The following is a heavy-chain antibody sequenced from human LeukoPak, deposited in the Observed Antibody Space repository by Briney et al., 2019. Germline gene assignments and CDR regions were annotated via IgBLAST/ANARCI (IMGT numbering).Heavy chain of an antibody. D-gene: IGHD2-2*01. V-gene: IGHV4-34*01. CDR1: GGSFSGYY. CDR2: INHSGST. J-gene: IGHJ4*02. CDR3: ARARRRVVVPAALDY. Sequence: SETLSLTCAVYGGSFSGYYWSWIRQPPGKGLEWIGEINHSGSTNYNPSLKSRVTISVDTSKNQFSLKLSSVTAADTAVYYCARARRRVVVPAALDYWGQGTLVTVSS.